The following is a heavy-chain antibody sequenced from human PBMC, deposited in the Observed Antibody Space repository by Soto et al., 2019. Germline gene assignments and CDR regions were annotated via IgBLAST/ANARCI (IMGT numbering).Heavy chain of an antibody. V-gene: IGHV3-74*01. J-gene: IGHJ4*02. CDR3: AREVWVPDY. Sequence: PGGSLRLSCTASGFTFSAYWMHWVRQVPGKGLVWVSRINGDGSITDYADSVKGRFTISRDNARNTLYLQINSLRVEGTAVYHCAREVWVPDYWGQGTLVTVSS. CDR1: GFTFSAYW. CDR2: INGDGSIT. D-gene: IGHD3-16*01.